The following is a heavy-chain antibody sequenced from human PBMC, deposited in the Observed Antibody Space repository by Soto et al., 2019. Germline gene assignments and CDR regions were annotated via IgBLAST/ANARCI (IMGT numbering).Heavy chain of an antibody. D-gene: IGHD1-26*01. CDR3: AKVRRWEDYFDY. V-gene: IGHV3-21*01. Sequence: PGGSLRLSCAASGFTFSSYSMNWVRQAPGKGLEWVSSISSSSSYIYYADSVKGRFTISRDNAKNSLYLQMNSLRAEDTAVYYCAKVRRWEDYFDYWGQGTLVTVSS. CDR1: GFTFSSYS. CDR2: ISSSSSYI. J-gene: IGHJ4*02.